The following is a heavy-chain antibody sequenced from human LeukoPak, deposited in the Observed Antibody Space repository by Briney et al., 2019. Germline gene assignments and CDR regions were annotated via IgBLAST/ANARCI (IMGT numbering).Heavy chain of an antibody. V-gene: IGHV3-21*01. Sequence: GGSLRLSCAASGFTFSSCSMNWVRQAPGEGLEWVSFISSSSTYIYYADSVKGRFTISRDNAKNSLYLQMNSLRAEDTAVYYCARGDGNSMNYWGQGTLLTVSS. CDR1: GFTFSSCS. D-gene: IGHD4-23*01. CDR2: ISSSSTYI. J-gene: IGHJ4*02. CDR3: ARGDGNSMNY.